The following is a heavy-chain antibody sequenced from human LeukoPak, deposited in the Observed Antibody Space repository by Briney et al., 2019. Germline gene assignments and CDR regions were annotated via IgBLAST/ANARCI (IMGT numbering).Heavy chain of an antibody. CDR3: ARDSSITRRFDP. V-gene: IGHV1-69*04. CDR2: IIPILGIA. Sequence: ASVKVSCKASGGTFSSYAISWVRQAPGQGLEWMGRIIPILGIANYAQKFQGRVTITADKSTSTAYMELSSLRSEDTAVYYCARDSSITRRFDPWGQGTLVTVSS. CDR1: GGTFSSYA. D-gene: IGHD5-12*01. J-gene: IGHJ5*02.